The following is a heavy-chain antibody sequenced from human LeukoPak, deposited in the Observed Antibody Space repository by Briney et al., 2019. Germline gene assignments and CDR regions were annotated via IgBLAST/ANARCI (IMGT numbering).Heavy chain of an antibody. CDR3: AKDGGGSYGYGAGDYFDY. J-gene: IGHJ4*02. D-gene: IGHD1-26*01. Sequence: QPGGSLRLSCAASGFTFSSYAMSWVRQAPGKGLEWVSAISGSGGSTYYADYVKGRFTISRDNSKKTLYLQMNSLTAEDTAVYYCAKDGGGSYGYGAGDYFDYWGQGTLVTVSS. CDR2: ISGSGGST. CDR1: GFTFSSYA. V-gene: IGHV3-23*01.